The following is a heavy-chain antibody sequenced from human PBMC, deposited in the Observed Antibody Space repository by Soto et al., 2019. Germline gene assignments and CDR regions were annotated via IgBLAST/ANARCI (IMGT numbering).Heavy chain of an antibody. CDR2: IWYDGSNK. CDR3: ARDRTSSGGYFHY. D-gene: IGHD6-19*01. V-gene: IGHV3-33*01. J-gene: IGHJ4*02. CDR1: GFTFSSYG. Sequence: QVQLVESGGGVVQPGRSLRLSCAASGFTFSSYGMHWVRQAPGKGLEWVAVIWYDGSNKYYADSVKGRFTISRDNSKNTLYLQMNSLRAEDTAVYYCARDRTSSGGYFHYWGQGTLVTVSS.